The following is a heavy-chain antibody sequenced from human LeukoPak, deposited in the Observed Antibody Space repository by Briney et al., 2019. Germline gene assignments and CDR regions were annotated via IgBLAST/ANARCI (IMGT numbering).Heavy chain of an antibody. V-gene: IGHV3-33*06. CDR1: GFTFSSYG. Sequence: PGRSLRLSCAASGFTFSSYGMHWVRQAPGKGLEWVAVIWYDERNKYYADSVKGRFTISRDNSKNTLYLKMNSLRAEDTAVYYCAKSGSYGYSYFDYWGQGTLVTVSS. D-gene: IGHD5-18*01. CDR3: AKSGSYGYSYFDY. J-gene: IGHJ4*02. CDR2: IWYDERNK.